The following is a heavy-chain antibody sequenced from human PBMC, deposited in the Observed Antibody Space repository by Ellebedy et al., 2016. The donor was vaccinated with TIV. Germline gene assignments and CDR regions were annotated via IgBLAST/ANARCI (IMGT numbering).Heavy chain of an antibody. J-gene: IGHJ3*02. Sequence: GESLKISCAASGFNFGGHAMKWVRQPPGKGLEWVSSIGSSAYSTHYADSVKGRFTISRDNSRNTLYLQMNSLRGEETAVYFCAKDVRYTTGWGGALDIWGQGAMVTVSS. V-gene: IGHV3-23*01. CDR1: GFNFGGHA. CDR3: AKDVRYTTGWGGALDI. CDR2: IGSSAYST. D-gene: IGHD6-19*01.